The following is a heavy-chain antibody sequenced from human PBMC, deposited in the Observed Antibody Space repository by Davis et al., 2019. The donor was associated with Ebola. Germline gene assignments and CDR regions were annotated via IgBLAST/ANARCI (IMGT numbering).Heavy chain of an antibody. D-gene: IGHD6-19*01. V-gene: IGHV5-51*01. CDR2: IYTGDSDT. CDR1: GYSFTSHW. CDR3: ARPKYSSGWYVNFQH. J-gene: IGHJ1*01. Sequence: GGSLRLSCKASGYSFTSHWIGWVRQLPGKGLDWMGIIYTGDSDTRYSPSFRGQVTISADKSISTAYLQWSSLKASDTAMYYCARPKYSSGWYVNFQHWGQGTLVTVSS.